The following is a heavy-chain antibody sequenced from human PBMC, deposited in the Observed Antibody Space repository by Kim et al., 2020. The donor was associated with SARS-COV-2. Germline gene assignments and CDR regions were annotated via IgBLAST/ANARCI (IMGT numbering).Heavy chain of an antibody. Sequence: RSGSTYYADSVKGRFTISRDTSKNTLYLQMNSLRAEDTAVYYCAKDLSDYWGQGTLVTVSS. CDR3: AKDLSDY. V-gene: IGHV3-23*01. CDR2: RSGST. J-gene: IGHJ4*02.